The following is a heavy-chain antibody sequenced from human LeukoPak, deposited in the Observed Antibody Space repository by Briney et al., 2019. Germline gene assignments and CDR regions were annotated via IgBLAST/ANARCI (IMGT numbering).Heavy chain of an antibody. D-gene: IGHD3-3*01. V-gene: IGHV1-18*01. CDR1: GYTFTSYG. Sequence: ASVKVSCKASGYTFTSYGISLVRPAPGQGLEWMGWISAYNGNTNYAQKLQGRVTMTTDTSTRTAYMELRSLRSDGTSVYYCARVPFWSGYQSFDYWGQGTLVTVSS. J-gene: IGHJ4*02. CDR3: ARVPFWSGYQSFDY. CDR2: ISAYNGNT.